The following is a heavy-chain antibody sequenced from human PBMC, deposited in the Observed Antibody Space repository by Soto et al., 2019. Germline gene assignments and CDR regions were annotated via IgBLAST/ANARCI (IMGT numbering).Heavy chain of an antibody. CDR3: ARDQRDCSSTSCINYYYYGMDV. CDR1: GFTFSSYA. CDR2: ISYDGSNK. Sequence: QVQLVESGGGVVQPGRSLRLSCAASGFTFSSYAMHWVRQAPGKGLEWVAVISYDGSNKYYADSVKGRFTISRDNSKNTLYLQMNSLRSEDTAVYYCARDQRDCSSTSCINYYYYGMDVWVQGTTVTVSS. V-gene: IGHV3-30-3*01. J-gene: IGHJ6*02. D-gene: IGHD2-2*01.